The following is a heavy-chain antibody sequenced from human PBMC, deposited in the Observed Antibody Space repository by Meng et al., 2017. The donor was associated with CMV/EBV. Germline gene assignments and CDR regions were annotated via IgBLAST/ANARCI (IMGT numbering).Heavy chain of an antibody. D-gene: IGHD2-2*01. Sequence: GSLRLSCTVSGGSISSSSYYWGWIRQSPGKGLEWIGSIYYSGSTYYNPSLKSRVTISVDTSKNQFSLKLSSVTAADTAVYYCARDTIVVVPAASGGFDYWGQGTLVTVSS. CDR1: GGSISSSSYY. CDR3: ARDTIVVVPAASGGFDY. J-gene: IGHJ4*02. V-gene: IGHV4-39*07. CDR2: IYYSGST.